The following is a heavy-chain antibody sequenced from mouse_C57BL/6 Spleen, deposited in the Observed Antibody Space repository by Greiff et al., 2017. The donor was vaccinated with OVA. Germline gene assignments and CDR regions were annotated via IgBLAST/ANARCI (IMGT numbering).Heavy chain of an antibody. J-gene: IGHJ2*01. CDR3: SGTDQAPYFDY. Sequence: VQLQQSGPELVKPGASVKISCKASGYSFTDYNMNWVKQSNGKSLEWIGVINPDYGTTNYNEKFKGKATLTVDQSSSTAYMQLNSLTSEDSAVYSCSGTDQAPYFDYWGQGTTLTVSS. D-gene: IGHD3-2*02. CDR2: INPDYGTT. V-gene: IGHV1-39*01. CDR1: GYSFTDYN.